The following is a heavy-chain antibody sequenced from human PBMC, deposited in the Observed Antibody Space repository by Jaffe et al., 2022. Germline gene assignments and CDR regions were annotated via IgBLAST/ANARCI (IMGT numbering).Heavy chain of an antibody. CDR1: GFTFSSYG. CDR3: AKDAKPVYGDYESFDY. J-gene: IGHJ4*02. V-gene: IGHV3-30*02. Sequence: QVQLVESGGGVVQPGGSLRLSCAASGFTFSSYGMHWVRQAPGKGLEWVAFIRYDGSNKYYADSVKGRFTISRDNSKNTLYLQMNSLRAEDTAVYYCAKDAKPVYGDYESFDYWGQGTLVTVSS. D-gene: IGHD4-17*01. CDR2: IRYDGSNK.